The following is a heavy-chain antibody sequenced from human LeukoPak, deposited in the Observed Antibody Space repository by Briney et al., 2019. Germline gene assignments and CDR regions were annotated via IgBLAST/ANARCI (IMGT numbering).Heavy chain of an antibody. CDR2: ISYDGSNK. D-gene: IGHD6-19*01. CDR1: GFTFSSYA. CDR3: ARDAWQWLDLGMDV. Sequence: PGRSLRLSCAASGFTFSSYAMHWVRQAPGKGLEWVAVISYDGSNKYYADSVKGRFTISRDNAKNSLYLQMNSLRAEDTAVYYCARDAWQWLDLGMDVWGQGTTVTVSS. J-gene: IGHJ6*02. V-gene: IGHV3-30*04.